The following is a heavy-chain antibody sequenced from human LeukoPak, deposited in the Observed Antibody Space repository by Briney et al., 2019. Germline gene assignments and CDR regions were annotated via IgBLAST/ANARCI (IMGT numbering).Heavy chain of an antibody. D-gene: IGHD1-1*01. Sequence: ASVKVSCKASGYTFTNFYMHWVRQALGQGPEWMGRIDPSGGSTYYAQKFQGRVTMTRDTSTSTVYMELSSLRSEDTAVYYCARIGRRPSDAFDIWGRGTVVTVSS. CDR3: ARIGRRPSDAFDI. V-gene: IGHV1-46*01. CDR2: IDPSGGST. CDR1: GYTFTNFY. J-gene: IGHJ3*02.